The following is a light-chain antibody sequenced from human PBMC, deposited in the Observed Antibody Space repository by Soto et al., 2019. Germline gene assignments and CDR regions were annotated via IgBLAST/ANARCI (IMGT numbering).Light chain of an antibody. J-gene: IGKJ5*01. V-gene: IGKV3-11*01. CDR2: DTS. CDR1: QFLSSY. CDR3: HQRNK. Sequence: ELVLTQSPATLSLSPGESATLSCRASQFLSSYLAWYQQKPGQPPRLLIYDTSNRAAGIPARFSGSRSGTDCTLTISSLEPEDFAVYFCHQRNKFGQGTRLEIK.